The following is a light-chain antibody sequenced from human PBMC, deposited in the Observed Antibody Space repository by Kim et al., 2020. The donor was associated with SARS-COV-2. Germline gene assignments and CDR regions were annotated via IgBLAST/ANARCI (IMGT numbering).Light chain of an antibody. CDR1: QTITY. V-gene: IGKV3-20*01. J-gene: IGKJ1*01. CDR3: QQYDYSPWT. Sequence: EIVLTQSPGTLSLSPRERATLSCRASQTITYLGWYQQKPGQTPRLLIYAASIRATGIPDRFSGSGSGTDFTLTINRLEPEDIAVYYCQQYDYSPWTFGQGTKVDIK. CDR2: AAS.